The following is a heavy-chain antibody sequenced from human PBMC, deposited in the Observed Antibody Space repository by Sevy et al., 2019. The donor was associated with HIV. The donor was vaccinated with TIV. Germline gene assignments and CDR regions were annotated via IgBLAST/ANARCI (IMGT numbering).Heavy chain of an antibody. Sequence: SETLSLTCAVYGGSFSGYYWSWIRQPPGKGLEWIGEINHSGSTNYNPSLKSRVTISVDTSKNQFSLKLSSVTAADTAVYYCASKEASSWYFDYWGQGTLVTVSS. D-gene: IGHD6-13*01. CDR2: INHSGST. J-gene: IGHJ4*02. CDR3: ASKEASSWYFDY. CDR1: GGSFSGYY. V-gene: IGHV4-34*01.